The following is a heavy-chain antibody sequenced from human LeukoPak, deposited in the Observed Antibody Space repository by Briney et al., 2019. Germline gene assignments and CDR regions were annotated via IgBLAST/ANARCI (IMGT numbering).Heavy chain of an antibody. Sequence: GGSLRLSCAATGFTFSSYGMHWVRQAPGKGLEWVSGISWNSGSIGYADSVKGRFTISRDNAKNSLYLQMNSLRAEDTALYYCAKTPVGATHFDYWGQGTLVTVSS. CDR2: ISWNSGSI. V-gene: IGHV3-9*01. J-gene: IGHJ4*02. D-gene: IGHD1-26*01. CDR3: AKTPVGATHFDY. CDR1: GFTFSSYG.